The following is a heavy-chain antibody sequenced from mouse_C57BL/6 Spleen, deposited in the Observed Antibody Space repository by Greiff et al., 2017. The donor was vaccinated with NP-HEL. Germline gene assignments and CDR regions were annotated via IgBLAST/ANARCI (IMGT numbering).Heavy chain of an antibody. V-gene: IGHV5-9-1*02. CDR1: GFTFSSYA. CDR3: TRARYSNAWFAY. D-gene: IGHD2-5*01. CDR2: ISSGGDYI. J-gene: IGHJ3*01. Sequence: EVKLMESGEGLVKPGGSLKLSCAASGFTFSSYAMSWVRQTPEKRLEWVAYISSGGDYIYYADTVKGRFTISRDNARNTLYLKMSSLKSDETAMYDCTRARYSNAWFAYWGQGTLVTVSS.